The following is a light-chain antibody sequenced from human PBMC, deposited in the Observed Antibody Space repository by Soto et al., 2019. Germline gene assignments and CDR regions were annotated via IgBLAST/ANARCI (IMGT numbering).Light chain of an antibody. Sequence: LTQSPGTLSLSPGERATLSCRASQSVSSNNLAWYQQRPGQAPRLLIYAASIRATGIPDRIAGSGSGTDFTLTISRLEPEDFAVYYCQQHHNSGPLSFGGGTKVEI. CDR2: AAS. V-gene: IGKV3-20*01. CDR3: QQHHNSGPLS. J-gene: IGKJ4*01. CDR1: QSVSSNN.